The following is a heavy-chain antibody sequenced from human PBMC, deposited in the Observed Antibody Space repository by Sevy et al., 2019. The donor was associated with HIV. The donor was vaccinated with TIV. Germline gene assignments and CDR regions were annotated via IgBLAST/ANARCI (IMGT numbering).Heavy chain of an antibody. D-gene: IGHD6-13*01. CDR2: TYYRSKWYN. CDR1: GDSVSSNSAS. Sequence: SQTLSLPCALSGDSVSSNSASWHWIRQSPSRGLEWLGRTYYRSKWYNDYAVSVKSRITLNPDTSKNQFSLQLNSVTPEDTAVYYCARGGQQLAHWFDPWGQGTLVTVSS. V-gene: IGHV6-1*01. J-gene: IGHJ5*02. CDR3: ARGGQQLAHWFDP.